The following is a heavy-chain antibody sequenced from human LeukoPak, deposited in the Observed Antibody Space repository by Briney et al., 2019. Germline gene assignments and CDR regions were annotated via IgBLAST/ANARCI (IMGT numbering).Heavy chain of an antibody. Sequence: PGGSLRLSCAASGFTFSSYAMSWVRQAPGKGLEWVSAISGSGGSTYYADSVEGRFTISRDNSKNTLYLQMNSLRAEDTAVYYCAKDFDWFPAPDAFDIWGQGTMVTVSS. V-gene: IGHV3-23*01. D-gene: IGHD3-9*01. CDR1: GFTFSSYA. J-gene: IGHJ3*02. CDR2: ISGSGGST. CDR3: AKDFDWFPAPDAFDI.